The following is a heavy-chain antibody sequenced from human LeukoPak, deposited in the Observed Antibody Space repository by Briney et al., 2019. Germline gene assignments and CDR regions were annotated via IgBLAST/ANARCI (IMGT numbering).Heavy chain of an antibody. CDR1: GGTFSSYA. J-gene: IGHJ3*02. D-gene: IGHD3-9*01. Sequence: SVKVSCKASGGTFSSYAISWVRQAPGQGLEWMGGIIPIFGTANYAQKFQGRVTMTEDTSTDTAYMELSSLRSEDTAVYYCATEGNYDILTGNAFDIWGQGTMVTVSS. CDR2: IIPIFGTA. CDR3: ATEGNYDILTGNAFDI. V-gene: IGHV1-69*06.